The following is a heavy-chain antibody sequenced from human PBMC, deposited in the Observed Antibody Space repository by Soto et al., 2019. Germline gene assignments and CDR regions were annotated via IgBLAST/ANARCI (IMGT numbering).Heavy chain of an antibody. CDR3: TRELFFISPSTVTTDAY. CDR1: GYTFTSFG. V-gene: IGHV1-18*01. CDR2: ISPESDKA. Sequence: VQLVQSGAEVKKPGASVRVSCKASGYTFTSFGLSWVRQAPGQGPEWMGWISPESDKATYAHKFQGRITMTTDTSTTTAYMDLRSLRSDHTAVYYCTRELFFISPSTVTTDAYWGQGTLVSFS. J-gene: IGHJ4*02. D-gene: IGHD4-17*01.